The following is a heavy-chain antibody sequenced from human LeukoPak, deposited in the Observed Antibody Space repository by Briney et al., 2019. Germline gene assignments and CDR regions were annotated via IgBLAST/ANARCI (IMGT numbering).Heavy chain of an antibody. CDR1: GFTFSSYG. CDR3: TRARGYYSDY. D-gene: IGHD3-3*01. V-gene: IGHV3-33*01. Sequence: PGGSLRLSCAASGFTFSSYGMHWVRQAPGKGLEWVASIWDDGSNEYYADSVKGRFTISRDNYGNTLYLQMDSLRVEDTALYYCTRARGYYSDYWGQGPLVTVSS. J-gene: IGHJ4*02. CDR2: IWDDGSNE.